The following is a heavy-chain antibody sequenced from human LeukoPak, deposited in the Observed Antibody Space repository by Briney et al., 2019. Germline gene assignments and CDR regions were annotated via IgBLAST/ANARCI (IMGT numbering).Heavy chain of an antibody. CDR1: GYTFTSYD. V-gene: IGHV1-8*01. Sequence: ASVKVSCKASGYTFTSYDINWVRQATGQGLEWMGWMNPNSGNTGYAQKFQGRVTMTGNTSISTAYMELSSLRSEDTAVYYCARVRYGDYPNFDYWGQGTLVTVSS. CDR2: MNPNSGNT. CDR3: ARVRYGDYPNFDY. D-gene: IGHD4-17*01. J-gene: IGHJ4*02.